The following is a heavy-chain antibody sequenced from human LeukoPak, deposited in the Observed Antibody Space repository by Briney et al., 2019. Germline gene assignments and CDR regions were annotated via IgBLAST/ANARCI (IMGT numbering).Heavy chain of an antibody. D-gene: IGHD6-19*01. Sequence: PGGSLRLSCAASGLTFSTYWMNWVRQAPGKGLEWVANIKQDGSEKYYADSVKGRFTISRDNSKNTLYLQMNSLRAEDTAVYYCAKDRVRVAGRGAFDYWGQGTLVTVSS. CDR2: IKQDGSEK. CDR3: AKDRVRVAGRGAFDY. CDR1: GLTFSTYW. V-gene: IGHV3-7*01. J-gene: IGHJ4*02.